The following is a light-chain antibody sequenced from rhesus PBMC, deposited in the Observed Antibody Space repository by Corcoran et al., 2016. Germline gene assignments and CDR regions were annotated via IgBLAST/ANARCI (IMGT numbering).Light chain of an antibody. J-gene: IGLJ1*01. CDR1: SSNIGNNY. CDR3: ASWDDRLKSYI. V-gene: IGLV1-72*02. CDR2: NNN. Sequence: QSVLTQPPSASGAPGQSVTISCSGSSSNIGNNYLYWYQQLSGRAPKLLMYNNNKRFSGVPNRFSASKSDTSASLAITGLQSEDEADYYCASWDDRLKSYIFGSGTRLTVL.